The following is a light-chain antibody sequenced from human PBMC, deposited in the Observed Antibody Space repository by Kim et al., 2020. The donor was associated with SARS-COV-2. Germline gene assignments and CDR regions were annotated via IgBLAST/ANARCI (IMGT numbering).Light chain of an antibody. V-gene: IGKV1-27*01. CDR1: RGIHNY. CDR3: QKYNTAPWT. Sequence: DIQMTKSPSSLSASVGDRVTITCRASRGIHNYLAWYQQKPGKVPKLLIYAASTLHSGVPSRFSGSGSGTDFTLIISSLQPEDVATYHCQKYNTAPWTFGQGTKVDIK. CDR2: AAS. J-gene: IGKJ1*01.